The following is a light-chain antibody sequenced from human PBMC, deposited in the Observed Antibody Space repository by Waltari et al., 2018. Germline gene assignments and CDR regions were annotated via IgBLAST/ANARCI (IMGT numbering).Light chain of an antibody. CDR3: QQYGSSRWT. V-gene: IGKV3-20*01. CDR1: QSVSSSY. CDR2: GAS. Sequence: EIVLTQSPGTLSLSPGERATLSCRASQSVSSSYLAWYQQKPGQAPRLLIYGASSRATASPDRFSGSGSGTDFTLTISRLEPEDFAVYYCQQYGSSRWTFGQGTKVEIK. J-gene: IGKJ1*01.